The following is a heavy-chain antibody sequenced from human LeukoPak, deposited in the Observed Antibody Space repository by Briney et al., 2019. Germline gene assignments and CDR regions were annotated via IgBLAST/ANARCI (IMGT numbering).Heavy chain of an antibody. Sequence: PSETLSLTCTVSGGPITTYYLSWIRQSAGMGLEWIGRISGSGVITYNPSLKSRVILSLDTSNNHFSLKLSSVTAADTAVYYCARGRGTAMVLHFDYWGQGTLVTVSS. CDR3: ARGRGTAMVLHFDY. J-gene: IGHJ4*02. D-gene: IGHD5-18*01. CDR2: ISGSGVI. CDR1: GGPITTYY. V-gene: IGHV4-4*07.